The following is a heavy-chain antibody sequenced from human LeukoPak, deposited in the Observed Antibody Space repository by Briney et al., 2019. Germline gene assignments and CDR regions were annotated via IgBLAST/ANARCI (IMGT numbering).Heavy chain of an antibody. V-gene: IGHV5-51*01. CDR2: IYPGDSDT. Sequence: GESLKISCKGSGYSFTSYWIGWVRQMPGKGLEWMGIIYPGDSDTRYSPSFQGQVTISADKSISTAYLQWSSLKASDTAMYYCARQLGYCTNGVCEENWFDPWGQGTLVTVSS. J-gene: IGHJ5*02. CDR3: ARQLGYCTNGVCEENWFDP. D-gene: IGHD2-8*01. CDR1: GYSFTSYW.